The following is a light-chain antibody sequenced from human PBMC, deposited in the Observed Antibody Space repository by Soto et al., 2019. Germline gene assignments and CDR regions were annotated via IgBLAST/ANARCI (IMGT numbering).Light chain of an antibody. Sequence: EIVLTQSPATLSLSPGERATLSCRASQSISSHLAWYQQKPGQAPRLLMYDVSNRATGIPARFSGSGSGTDFTLTISSLESEDFVVYYCQQRPNWPLTFGGGTKVEIK. CDR1: QSISSH. J-gene: IGKJ4*01. CDR2: DVS. V-gene: IGKV3-11*01. CDR3: QQRPNWPLT.